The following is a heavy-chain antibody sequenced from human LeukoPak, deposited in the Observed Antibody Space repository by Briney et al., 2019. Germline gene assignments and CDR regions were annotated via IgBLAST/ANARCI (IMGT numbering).Heavy chain of an antibody. CDR3: ARHQYYDFWSGSFNWFDP. V-gene: IGHV4-59*08. J-gene: IGHJ5*02. Sequence: PSETLSLTCAVYGGSFSGYYWSWIRQPPGKGLEWIGYIYYSGSTNYNPSLKSRVTISVDTSKNQFSLKLSSVTAADTAVYYCARHQYYDFWSGSFNWFDPWGQGTLVTVSS. D-gene: IGHD3-3*01. CDR2: IYYSGST. CDR1: GGSFSGYY.